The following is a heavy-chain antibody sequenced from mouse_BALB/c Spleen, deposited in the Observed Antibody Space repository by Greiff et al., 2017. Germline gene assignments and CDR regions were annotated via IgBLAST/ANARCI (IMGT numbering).Heavy chain of an antibody. Sequence: LVESGGGLVQPGGSLKLSCAASGFTFSSYTMSWVRQTPEKRLEWVAYISNGGGSTYYPDTVKGRFTISRDNAKNTLYLQMSSLKSEDTAMYYCARRGDYGNYYAMDYWGQGTSVTVSS. V-gene: IGHV5-12-2*01. CDR1: GFTFSSYT. CDR3: ARRGDYGNYYAMDY. J-gene: IGHJ4*01. CDR2: ISNGGGST. D-gene: IGHD2-1*01.